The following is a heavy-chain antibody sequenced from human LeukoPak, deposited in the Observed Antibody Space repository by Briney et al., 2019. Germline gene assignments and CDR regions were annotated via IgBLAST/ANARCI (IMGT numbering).Heavy chain of an antibody. CDR3: ARLFTVTTSFDY. CDR1: GGSISTYY. CDR2: IYTSGTT. J-gene: IGHJ4*02. D-gene: IGHD4-17*01. Sequence: PSETLSLTCTVSGGSISTYYWSWIRQPAGKGLEWIGRIYTSGTTHYNPSLKSRVTMSVDTSKNQFSLKLSSVTAADTAVYYCARLFTVTTSFDYWGQGTLVTVSS. V-gene: IGHV4-4*07.